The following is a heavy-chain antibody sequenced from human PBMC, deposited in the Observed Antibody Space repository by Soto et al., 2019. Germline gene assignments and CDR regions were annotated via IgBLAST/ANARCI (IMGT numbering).Heavy chain of an antibody. V-gene: IGHV1-46*01. Sequence: ASVKVSCEASGYTFASYYRHWLRQATGQGLEWMGIINPSGGSTSYAQKLQGRVTMTTDTSTSTAYMELRSLRSDDTAVYYCARGGSRPPGPFEYWGQGTLVPGSS. J-gene: IGHJ4*02. CDR1: GYTFASYY. D-gene: IGHD6-13*01. CDR3: ARGGSRPPGPFEY. CDR2: INPSGGST.